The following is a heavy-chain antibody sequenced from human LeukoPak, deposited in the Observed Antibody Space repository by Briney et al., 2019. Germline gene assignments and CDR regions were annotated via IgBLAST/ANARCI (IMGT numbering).Heavy chain of an antibody. J-gene: IGHJ4*02. CDR3: ARRAYSSGWYFFDY. V-gene: IGHV3-11*01. CDR2: ISSSGSTI. D-gene: IGHD6-19*01. Sequence: PGGSLRLSCAASGFTFSDYYMSWIRQAPGKGLEWVSYISSSGSTIYYADSVKGRFTISRDNAKNSLFLQMNSLRAEDTAVHYCARRAYSSGWYFFDYWGQGTLVTVSS. CDR1: GFTFSDYY.